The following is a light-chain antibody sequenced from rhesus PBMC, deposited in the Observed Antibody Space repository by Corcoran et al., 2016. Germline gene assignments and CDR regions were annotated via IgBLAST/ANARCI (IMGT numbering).Light chain of an antibody. Sequence: QVILTQSPATLSLSPGERATLSCRASQSISTNLAWYQQKPGPAPRLLIYGASSRATGIPDRFSGSGSGTEFTLTISSVESEDFVVFSCQNYRSSPPTFGQGTKVEIK. CDR2: GAS. J-gene: IGKJ1*01. CDR3: QNYRSSPPT. CDR1: QSISTN. V-gene: IGKV3-53*01.